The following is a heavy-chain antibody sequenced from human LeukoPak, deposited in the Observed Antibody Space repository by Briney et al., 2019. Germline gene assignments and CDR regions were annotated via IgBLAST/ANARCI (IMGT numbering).Heavy chain of an antibody. J-gene: IGHJ4*02. Sequence: SETLSLTCTVSGGSISSYYWSWIRQPPGKGLEWIGYIYYSGTTNYNPSLKSRVTISVDTSKNQFSLKLSSVTAADTAVYYCARGVFIAAAQYAYWGQGTLVTVSS. CDR3: ARGVFIAAAQYAY. CDR1: GGSISSYY. CDR2: IYYSGTT. D-gene: IGHD6-13*01. V-gene: IGHV4-59*01.